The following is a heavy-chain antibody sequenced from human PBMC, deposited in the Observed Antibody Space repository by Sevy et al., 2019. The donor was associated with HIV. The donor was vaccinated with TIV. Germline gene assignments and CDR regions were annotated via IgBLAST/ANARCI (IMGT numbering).Heavy chain of an antibody. V-gene: IGHV3-23*01. D-gene: IGHD2-21*02. CDR1: GFTFSSYA. CDR2: ISGSGGST. J-gene: IGHJ4*02. Sequence: GGSLRLSCAASGFTFSSYAMSWVRQAPGKGLEWVSAISGSGGSTYYADSVKGRFTIPRDNSKNTLYLQMNSLRAEDTAVYYCAKDVQKTGAYCGGDCYPYYFDYWGQGTLVTVSS. CDR3: AKDVQKTGAYCGGDCYPYYFDY.